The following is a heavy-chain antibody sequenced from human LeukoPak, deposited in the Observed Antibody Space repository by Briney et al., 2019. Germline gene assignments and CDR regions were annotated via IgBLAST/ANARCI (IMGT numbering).Heavy chain of an antibody. CDR1: GVTLSNTY. J-gene: IGHJ4*02. CDR2: IYSGGST. CDR3: AKEDQQLAGNLDY. V-gene: IGHV3-53*01. D-gene: IGHD6-13*01. Sequence: GSLRLSSAASGVTLSNTYMSWVRQAPRKRREWVSVIYSGGSTYYADSVKGRFTISRDNSKNTLYLQMNSLRAEDAAVYYCAKEDQQLAGNLDYWGQGTLVTVSS.